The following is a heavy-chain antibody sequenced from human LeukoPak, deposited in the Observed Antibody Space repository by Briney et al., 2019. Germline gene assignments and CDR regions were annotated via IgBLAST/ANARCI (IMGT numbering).Heavy chain of an antibody. J-gene: IGHJ6*04. Sequence: GGSLRLSCAASGFTFSSYSLNWVRQAPGKGLEWVSSISSSSSYIYYADSVKGRFTISRDNAKNSLYLQMNSLRAEDTAVYYCGRGDYGGYVTPFFYYRMGVWGKGTTVTVSS. CDR3: GRGDYGGYVTPFFYYRMGV. D-gene: IGHD4-17*01. V-gene: IGHV3-21*01. CDR2: ISSSSSYI. CDR1: GFTFSSYS.